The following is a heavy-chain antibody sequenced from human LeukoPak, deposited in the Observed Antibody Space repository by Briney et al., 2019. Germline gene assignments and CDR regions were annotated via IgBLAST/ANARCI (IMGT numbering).Heavy chain of an antibody. CDR3: VRDGNFDY. CDR2: INPNSGDT. CDR1: GYTFTGYY. D-gene: IGHD1-26*01. J-gene: IGHJ4*02. Sequence: ASVKVSCKASGYTFTGYYMHWVRQAPGQGLEWMGWINPNSGDTNYAQKFQGRVTMTRDTSINTAYMEVSRLRYDDTAVYYCVRDGNFDYWGQGTLVTVSS. V-gene: IGHV1-2*02.